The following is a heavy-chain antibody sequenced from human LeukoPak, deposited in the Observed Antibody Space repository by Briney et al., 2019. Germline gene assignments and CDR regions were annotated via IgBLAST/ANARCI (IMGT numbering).Heavy chain of an antibody. CDR1: GDSVSSNSAA. D-gene: IGHD4-17*01. CDR3: ALITSDYGDYAPFDY. J-gene: IGHJ4*02. Sequence: SQTLSLTCAISGDSVSSNSAAWIWIRQSPSRGLEWLGRTYYRSKWYTEYAVSVKSRITINPDTSKNQFSLKLSSVTAADTAVYYCALITSDYGDYAPFDYWGQGTLVTVSS. V-gene: IGHV6-1*01. CDR2: TYYRSKWYT.